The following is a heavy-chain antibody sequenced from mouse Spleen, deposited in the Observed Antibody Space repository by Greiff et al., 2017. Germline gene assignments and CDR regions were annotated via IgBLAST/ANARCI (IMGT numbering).Heavy chain of an antibody. D-gene: IGHD2-1*01. CDR2: IYPGNVNT. CDR1: GYTFTSYY. CDR3: ARSEGNYGFAY. J-gene: IGHJ3*01. V-gene: IGHV1S56*01. Sequence: QVQLKESGPELVKPGASVRISCKASGYTFTSYYIHWVKQRPGQGLEWIGWIYPGNVNTKYNEKFKGKATLTADKSSSTAYMQLSSLTSEDSAVYFCARSEGNYGFAYWGQGTLVTVSA.